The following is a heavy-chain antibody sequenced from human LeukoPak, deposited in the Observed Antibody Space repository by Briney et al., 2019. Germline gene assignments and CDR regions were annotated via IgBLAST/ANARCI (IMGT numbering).Heavy chain of an antibody. Sequence: GGSLRLSCAASGFTFSSYAMSWVRQAPGKGLEWVSAISGSGGSTYYADSVKGRFTISRDNSKNTLYLQMNSLRAEDTAVYYCAKEPRGWSSSWSYYFDYWGQGTLVTVSS. V-gene: IGHV3-23*01. CDR2: ISGSGGST. CDR1: GFTFSSYA. D-gene: IGHD6-13*01. CDR3: AKEPRGWSSSWSYYFDY. J-gene: IGHJ4*02.